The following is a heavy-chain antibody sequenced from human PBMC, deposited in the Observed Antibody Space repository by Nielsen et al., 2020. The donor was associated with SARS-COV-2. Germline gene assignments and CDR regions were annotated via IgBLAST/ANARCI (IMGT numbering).Heavy chain of an antibody. CDR3: ARRRGYDYGVDY. CDR2: INSDGSST. J-gene: IGHJ4*02. Sequence: GESLKISCAASGFTFSSYWMHWVRQAPGKGLVWVSRINSDGSSTSYADSVKGRFTISRDNAKNTLYLQMNSLRAEDTAVYYCARRRGYDYGVDYWGQGTLVTVSS. CDR1: GFTFSSYW. D-gene: IGHD5-12*01. V-gene: IGHV3-74*01.